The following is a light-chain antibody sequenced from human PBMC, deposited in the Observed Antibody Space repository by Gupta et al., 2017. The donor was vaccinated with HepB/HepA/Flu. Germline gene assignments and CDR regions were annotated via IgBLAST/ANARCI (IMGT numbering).Light chain of an antibody. V-gene: IGKV3-11*01. CDR3: QQRGNGPPIT. CDR2: EAS. J-gene: IGKJ5*01. Sequence: IVLTQSPAPLSLSPGERATLSCRASQSVSSYLAWYQQKPGQAPRLLIYEASNRATGIPARVSGRGSGTDCTRTISSLETEDFAVYDGQQRGNGPPITCGQGTRLEMK. CDR1: QSVSSY.